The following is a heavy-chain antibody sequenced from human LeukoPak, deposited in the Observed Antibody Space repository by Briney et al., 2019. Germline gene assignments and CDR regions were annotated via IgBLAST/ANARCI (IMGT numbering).Heavy chain of an antibody. V-gene: IGHV1-2*02. J-gene: IGHJ5*02. CDR3: AIIFGGSWLLWFDP. CDR1: RHTFTVWH. CDR2: INPNSGVT. Sequence: ASVTVSCKASRHTFTVWHIHWVRQAPGQGLEWMGWINPNSGVTNYAQNFQGRVTLTRDTSVNTLYMELSSLRYDDTAIYYCAIIFGGSWLLWFDPWGRGTLVTVS. D-gene: IGHD2/OR15-2a*01.